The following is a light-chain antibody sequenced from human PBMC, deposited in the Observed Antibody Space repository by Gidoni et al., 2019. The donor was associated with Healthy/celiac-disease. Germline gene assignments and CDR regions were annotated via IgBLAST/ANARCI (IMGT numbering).Light chain of an antibody. J-gene: IGLJ3*02. CDR2: GNS. V-gene: IGLV1-40*01. Sequence: QSVLTQPPSRSGAPGQRVTISCTGSSSNIGAGYDVHWYQQLPGTAPKLLIYGNSNRPSGVPDRFSGSKSGTSASLAITGLQAEDEADYYCQSYDSFGGGTKLTVL. CDR1: SSNIGAGYD. CDR3: QSYDS.